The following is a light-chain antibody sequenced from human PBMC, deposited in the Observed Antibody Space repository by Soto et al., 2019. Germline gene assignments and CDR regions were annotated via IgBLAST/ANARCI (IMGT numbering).Light chain of an antibody. CDR3: QQLNSYTLT. CDR1: QGISSY. V-gene: IGKV1-9*01. J-gene: IGKJ1*01. Sequence: IQMTQSPSSPSSSLGDRVTISCRASQGISSYLAWYQQKPGKAPKLLIYAASTLQSGVPSRFSGSGSGTDFTLTISSLKNEDVATYYCQQLNSYTLTFGQGTKVDIK. CDR2: AAS.